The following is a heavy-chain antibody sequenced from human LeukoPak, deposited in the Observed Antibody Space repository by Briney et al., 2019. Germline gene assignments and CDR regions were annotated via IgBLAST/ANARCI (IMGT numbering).Heavy chain of an antibody. D-gene: IGHD6-13*01. Sequence: SETLSLTCTVSGGSISSYYWSWIRQPPGKGLEWIGYIYYSGSTNYNPSLKSRVTISVDTSKNQLSLKLSSVTAADTAVYYCARLYSSSLGRVFDYWGQGTLVTVSS. CDR1: GGSISSYY. CDR3: ARLYSSSLGRVFDY. J-gene: IGHJ4*02. V-gene: IGHV4-59*01. CDR2: IYYSGST.